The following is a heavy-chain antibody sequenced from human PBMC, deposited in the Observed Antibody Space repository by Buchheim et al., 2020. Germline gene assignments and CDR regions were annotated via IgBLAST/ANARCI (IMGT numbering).Heavy chain of an antibody. D-gene: IGHD3-3*01. J-gene: IGHJ4*02. CDR2: ISSGGRS. Sequence: QVQLQESGPGLVKPSETLSLTCAVSGGSISGSDWWSWVRQPPGKGLEWVGEISSGGRSNYNPSHKSRVTISIDKARNQLSLKLTSVTAADTAVYYCARENWSGEGGYDCWGQGTL. CDR3: ARENWSGEGGYDC. V-gene: IGHV4-4*02. CDR1: GGSISGSDW.